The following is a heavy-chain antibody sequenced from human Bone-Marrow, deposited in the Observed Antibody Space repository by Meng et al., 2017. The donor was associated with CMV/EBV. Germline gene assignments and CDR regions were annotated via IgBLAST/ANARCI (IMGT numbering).Heavy chain of an antibody. CDR3: ARDQFDIVVVPAATLDY. V-gene: IGHV3-30*02. J-gene: IGHJ4*02. Sequence: GESLKISCAASGFTFSSYWMHWVRQAPGKGLEWVAFIRYDGSNKYYADSVKGRFTISRDNSKNTLCLQMNSLRAEDTAMYYCARDQFDIVVVPAATLDYWGQGTLVTVSS. D-gene: IGHD2-2*01. CDR1: GFTFSSYW. CDR2: IRYDGSNK.